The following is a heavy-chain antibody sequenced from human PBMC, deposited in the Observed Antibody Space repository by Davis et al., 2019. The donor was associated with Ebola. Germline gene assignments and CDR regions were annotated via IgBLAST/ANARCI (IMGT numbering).Heavy chain of an antibody. J-gene: IGHJ4*02. CDR2: IGGGGVSR. CDR1: GFIFRNYA. Sequence: GESLKISCGGSGFIFRNYAMNWVRQAPGKGLEWVAAIGGGGVSRYYADSVKGRFTISRDNSKNTLYLQLNSLTAEDTAIYYCVKDTRGYDMDFDCWGQGTLVTVSS. D-gene: IGHD3-9*01. CDR3: VKDTRGYDMDFDC. V-gene: IGHV3-23*01.